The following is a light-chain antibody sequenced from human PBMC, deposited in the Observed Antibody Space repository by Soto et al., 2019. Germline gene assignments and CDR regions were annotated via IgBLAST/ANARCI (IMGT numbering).Light chain of an antibody. CDR3: QQSYSTLLT. Sequence: DIQMTQSPSSLSASVGDRVTITCRASQNIGGFLSWYQKKPGKAPMLLIYAASTLHSGVPSRFSGSGSGTDFTLTISSLQPEDFATYYCQQSYSTLLTFGGGTKVDIK. CDR1: QNIGGF. CDR2: AAS. V-gene: IGKV1-39*01. J-gene: IGKJ4*01.